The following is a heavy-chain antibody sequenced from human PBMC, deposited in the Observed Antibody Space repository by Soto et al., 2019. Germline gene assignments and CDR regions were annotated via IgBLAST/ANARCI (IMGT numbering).Heavy chain of an antibody. Sequence: QVQLVQSGPEVKKPGASVKVSCKASGYSFSTYNISWVRQAPGQGLEWMGRISNYNGNTDYAQKFEGRLVMTTEPSTTTANMELTSLTSDDAAVYYCARPSVVNSLDYWGQGTLVSVSS. J-gene: IGHJ4*02. CDR3: ARPSVVNSLDY. CDR2: ISNYNGNT. D-gene: IGHD2-21*01. V-gene: IGHV1-18*01. CDR1: GYSFSTYN.